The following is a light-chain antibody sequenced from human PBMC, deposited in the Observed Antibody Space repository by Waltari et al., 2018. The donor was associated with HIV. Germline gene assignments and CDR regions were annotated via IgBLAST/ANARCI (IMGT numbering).Light chain of an antibody. CDR1: SSSIGTNY. Sequence: QSVLTQQPSTSGAPGQRVIISCSGSSSSIGTNYVYWYQKLPGKAPKLLIYRNYERPSGVPDRFSGSRSGTSASLAISGLRSEDEADYYCASWDDSLSGPNWVFGGGTSLTVL. CDR3: ASWDDSLSGPNWV. J-gene: IGLJ3*02. CDR2: RNY. V-gene: IGLV1-47*01.